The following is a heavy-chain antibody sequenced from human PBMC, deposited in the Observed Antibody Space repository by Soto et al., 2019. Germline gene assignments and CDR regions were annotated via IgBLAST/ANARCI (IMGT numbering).Heavy chain of an antibody. V-gene: IGHV3-30*18. J-gene: IGHJ4*02. D-gene: IGHD2-2*01. CDR2: ISYDGSNK. CDR3: ANHCSSTSCYQGVGGYYFDY. CDR1: GFTFSSYG. Sequence: GGSLRLSCAASGFTFSSYGMHWVRQAPGKGLEWVAVISYDGSNKYYADSVKGRFTISRDNSKNTLYLQMNSLRAEDTAVDYCANHCSSTSCYQGVGGYYFDYWGQGTLVTVSS.